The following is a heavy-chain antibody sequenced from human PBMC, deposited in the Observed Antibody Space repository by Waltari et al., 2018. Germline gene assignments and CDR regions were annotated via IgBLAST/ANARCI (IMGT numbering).Heavy chain of an antibody. CDR1: GFTFSTYW. CDR3: AGRNFDL. J-gene: IGHJ2*01. CDR2: INQDGSVR. Sequence: EVQLVESGGGLVQPGGSLRLSCAASGFTFSTYWMHWVRQAPGTGLGWVANINQDGSVRYHVDSVKGRFTISRDNAKSSLYLQMNSLTAEDTAVYYCAGRNFDLWGRGTLVTVSS. V-gene: IGHV3-7*01.